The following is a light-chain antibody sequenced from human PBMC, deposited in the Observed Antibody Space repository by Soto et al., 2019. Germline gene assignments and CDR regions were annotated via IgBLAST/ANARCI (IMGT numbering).Light chain of an antibody. CDR3: QSYDSSLSGSV. CDR2: DNN. J-gene: IGLJ2*01. CDR1: SSNIGSLYD. Sequence: QSVLTQPPSVSGAPGQRVTNSCTGSSSNIGSLYDGHWYQHLPGTAPKLLIFDNNNRPSGVPDRFSGFNSGTSASLAITGLQAEDEADYYCQSYDSSLSGSVFGGGTKLTVL. V-gene: IGLV1-40*01.